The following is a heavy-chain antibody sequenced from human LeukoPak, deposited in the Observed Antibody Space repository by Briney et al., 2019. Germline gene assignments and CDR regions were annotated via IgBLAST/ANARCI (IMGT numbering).Heavy chain of an antibody. Sequence: SETLSLTCAVYGGSFSGYYWSWIRQPPGKGLEWIGEINHSGSTNYNPSLKSRVTISVDTSKNQLSLKLSSVTAADTAVYYCASSNSLSYYFDFWGQGTLVTVSS. J-gene: IGHJ4*02. CDR2: INHSGST. D-gene: IGHD2-21*01. CDR3: ASSNSLSYYFDF. V-gene: IGHV4-34*01. CDR1: GGSFSGYY.